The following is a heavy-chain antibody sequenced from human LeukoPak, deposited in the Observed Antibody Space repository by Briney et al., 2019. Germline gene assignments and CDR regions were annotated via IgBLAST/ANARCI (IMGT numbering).Heavy chain of an antibody. D-gene: IGHD1-26*01. CDR2: INWKGGTT. Sequence: PGGSLRLSCAASGFTFSSYAMSWVRRAPGKGLEWVSGINWKGGTTAYADSVKGRFTISRDNAKNSLYLQMNSLRAEDTAFYYCAKVGGELLPGNFDYWGQGILVTVSS. CDR1: GFTFSSYA. V-gene: IGHV3-20*04. J-gene: IGHJ4*02. CDR3: AKVGGELLPGNFDY.